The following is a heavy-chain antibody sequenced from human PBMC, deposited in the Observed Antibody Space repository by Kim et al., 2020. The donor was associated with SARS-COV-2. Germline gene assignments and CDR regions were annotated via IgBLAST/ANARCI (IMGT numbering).Heavy chain of an antibody. V-gene: IGHV1-46*01. J-gene: IGHJ4*02. CDR3: ARPAVAGTYSDVGDY. Sequence: ASVKVSCKASGYTFTSYYMHWVRQAPGQGLEWMGIINPSGGSTSYAQKFQGRVTMTRDTSTRTVYMELSSLRSEDTAVYYCARPAVAGTYSDVGDYWGQGTLVTVSS. CDR1: GYTFTSYY. CDR2: INPSGGST. D-gene: IGHD6-19*01.